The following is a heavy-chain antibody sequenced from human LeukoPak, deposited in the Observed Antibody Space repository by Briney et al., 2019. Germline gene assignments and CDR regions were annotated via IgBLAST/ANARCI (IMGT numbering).Heavy chain of an antibody. Sequence: GRSLRLSCAASGFTFSSYAMHWVRQAPGKGLEWVVVISYDGSNKYYADSVKGRFTISRDNSKNTLYLQMNSLRAEDTAVYYCARGKAYYDILTGYSMFDYWGQGTLVTVSS. J-gene: IGHJ4*02. V-gene: IGHV3-30-3*01. CDR2: ISYDGSNK. CDR1: GFTFSSYA. D-gene: IGHD3-9*01. CDR3: ARGKAYYDILTGYSMFDY.